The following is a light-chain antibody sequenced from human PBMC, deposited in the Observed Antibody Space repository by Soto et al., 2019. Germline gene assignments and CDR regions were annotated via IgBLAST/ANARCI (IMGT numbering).Light chain of an antibody. CDR2: KVS. CDR3: MQGTHWPLT. CDR1: QSLVYSDGNTY. Sequence: DVVVTQSPLSLPVTLGQPASISCRSSQSLVYSDGNTYLNWFHQRPGQSPRRLIFKVSSRDSGVPDRFSGSGSGTDFTLSISRVEAEDVGVYYCMQGTHWPLTFGQGTRLEIK. V-gene: IGKV2-30*01. J-gene: IGKJ5*01.